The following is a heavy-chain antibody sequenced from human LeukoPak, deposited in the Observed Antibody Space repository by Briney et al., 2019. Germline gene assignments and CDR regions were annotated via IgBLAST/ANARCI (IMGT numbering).Heavy chain of an antibody. J-gene: IGHJ4*02. Sequence: PGGSLRLSCVASGFTFNNYGINWVRQAPGKGLEWVSAITGSGGSTYYADSVKGRFTISRDNSKNTLYVQMNSLRAEDTAVYYCATERNWVFDYWGQGTLVTVSS. CDR3: ATERNWVFDY. D-gene: IGHD7-27*01. CDR1: GFTFNNYG. CDR2: ITGSGGST. V-gene: IGHV3-23*01.